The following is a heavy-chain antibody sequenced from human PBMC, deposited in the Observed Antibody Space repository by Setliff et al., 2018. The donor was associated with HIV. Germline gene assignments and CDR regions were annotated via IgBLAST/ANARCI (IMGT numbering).Heavy chain of an antibody. Sequence: TLSLTCTVSGGSITTSTFYWGWVRQPPGKGLEWIGDIYYSGSTHYNPSLKSRVTISVDTSKNQFSLKLRSVTAADTAVYYCARRPSPYYYYDSSGYSGGNVDYWGRGTLVTVSS. V-gene: IGHV4-39*01. D-gene: IGHD3-22*01. CDR2: IYYSGST. J-gene: IGHJ4*02. CDR1: GGSITTSTFY. CDR3: ARRPSPYYYYDSSGYSGGNVDY.